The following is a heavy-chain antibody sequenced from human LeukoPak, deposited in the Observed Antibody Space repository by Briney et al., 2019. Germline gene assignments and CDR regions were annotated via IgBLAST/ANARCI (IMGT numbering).Heavy chain of an antibody. Sequence: PGGSLRLSCTVSGFTVSSNSMSWVRQAPGKGLEWVSSITGSGGSTYYADSVKGRFTISRDNSKNTLYLQMNSLRAEDTAVYYCASSWFAVAGTETNWFDPWGQGTLVTVSS. CDR1: GFTVSSNS. J-gene: IGHJ5*02. D-gene: IGHD6-19*01. CDR3: ASSWFAVAGTETNWFDP. CDR2: ITGSGGST. V-gene: IGHV3-23*01.